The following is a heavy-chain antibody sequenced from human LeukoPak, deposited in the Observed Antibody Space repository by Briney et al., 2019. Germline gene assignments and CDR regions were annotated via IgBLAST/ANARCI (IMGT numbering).Heavy chain of an antibody. D-gene: IGHD6-6*01. V-gene: IGHV4-30-4*08. CDR1: GGSINTSDYY. CDR3: ATTARHCSDY. Sequence: KASETLSLTCTVSGGSINTSDYYWTWIRQPPGKGLEWIGYIFYSGNTYYNPSLKSRVIISIDTSKNQFSLRLSSVTAADTAVYYCATTARHCSDYWGQGTLVTVSS. J-gene: IGHJ4*02. CDR2: IFYSGNT.